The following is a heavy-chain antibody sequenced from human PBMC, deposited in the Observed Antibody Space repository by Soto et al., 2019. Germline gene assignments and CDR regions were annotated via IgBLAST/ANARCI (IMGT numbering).Heavy chain of an antibody. J-gene: IGHJ4*02. CDR1: GGTFSSYA. Sequence: SVKVSCKASGGTFSSYAISWVRQAPGQGLEWMGGIIPIFGTANYAQKFQGRVTITADESTSTAYMELSSLRSEDTAVYYCAGGYCSSTICLDFDYWGQGTLVTVSP. D-gene: IGHD2-2*01. CDR2: IIPIFGTA. V-gene: IGHV1-69*13. CDR3: AGGYCSSTICLDFDY.